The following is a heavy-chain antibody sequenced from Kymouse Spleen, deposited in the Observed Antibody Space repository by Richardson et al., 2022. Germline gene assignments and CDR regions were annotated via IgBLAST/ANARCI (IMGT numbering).Heavy chain of an antibody. J-gene: IGHJ4*02. Sequence: QVQLQQWGAGLLKPSETLSLTCAVYGGSFSGYYWSWIRQPPGKGLEWIGEINHSGSTNYNPSLKSRVTISVDTSKNQFSLKLSSVTAADTAVYYCARGGGVSSSSWYDYWGQGTLVTVSS. CDR2: INHSGST. V-gene: IGHV4-34*01. CDR3: ARGGGVSSSSWYDY. D-gene: IGHD6-13*01. CDR1: GGSFSGYY.